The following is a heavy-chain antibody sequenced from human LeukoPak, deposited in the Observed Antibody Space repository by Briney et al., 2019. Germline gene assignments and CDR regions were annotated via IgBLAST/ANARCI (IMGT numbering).Heavy chain of an antibody. J-gene: IGHJ4*02. CDR1: GFPFDTYG. CDR2: ITSSSSTI. CDR3: ARDTVGAPDY. V-gene: IGHV3-48*01. D-gene: IGHD1-26*01. Sequence: GGSLRLSCAASGFPFDTYGMHWVRQAPGKGLEWLSYITSSSSTIYYADSVKGRFTISRDNAKNSLFLQMNSLRAEDTAVYYCARDTVGAPDYWGQGTLVTVSS.